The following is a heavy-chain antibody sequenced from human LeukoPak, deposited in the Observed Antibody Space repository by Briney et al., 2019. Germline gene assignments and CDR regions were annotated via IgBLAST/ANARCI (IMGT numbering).Heavy chain of an antibody. CDR1: GFTFSSYA. J-gene: IGHJ6*02. Sequence: PGGSLRLSCAASGFTFSSYAMHWVRQAPGKGLEWVAVISYDGSNKYHADSVKGRFTISRDNSKNTLYLQMNSLRAEDTAVYYCAREGQQLAPDYYYGMDVWGQGTTVTVSS. CDR2: ISYDGSNK. D-gene: IGHD6-13*01. V-gene: IGHV3-30-3*01. CDR3: AREGQQLAPDYYYGMDV.